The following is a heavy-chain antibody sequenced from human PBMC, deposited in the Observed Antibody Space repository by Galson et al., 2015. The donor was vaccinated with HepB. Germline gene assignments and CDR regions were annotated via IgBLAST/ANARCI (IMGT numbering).Heavy chain of an antibody. CDR1: GYSFTSYW. CDR2: IDPSDSYT. D-gene: IGHD3-3*01. J-gene: IGHJ6*03. V-gene: IGHV5-10-1*01. CDR3: ARHIRYIRFLEWSPGYYYMDV. Sequence: QSGAEVTKPGESLRISCKGSGYSFTSYWISWVRQMPGKGLEWMGRIDPSDSYTNYSPSFQGHVTISADKSISTAYLQWSSLKASDTAMYYCARHIRYIRFLEWSPGYYYMDVWGKGTTVTVSS.